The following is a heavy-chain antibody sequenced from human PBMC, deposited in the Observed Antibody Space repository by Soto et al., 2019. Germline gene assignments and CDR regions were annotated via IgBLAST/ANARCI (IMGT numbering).Heavy chain of an antibody. V-gene: IGHV4-34*01. CDR2: INHSGST. CDR1: GGSFSGYY. CDR3: ARRDPSGWYSY. J-gene: IGHJ4*02. Sequence: QVQLQQWGAGLLKPSETLSLTCAVYGGSFSGYYWSWIRQPPGKGLEWIGEINHSGSTNYNPSLKSRVTISVDTSKNQFSLKLSSVTAADTAVYYCARRDPSGWYSYWGQGTLVTVSS. D-gene: IGHD6-19*01.